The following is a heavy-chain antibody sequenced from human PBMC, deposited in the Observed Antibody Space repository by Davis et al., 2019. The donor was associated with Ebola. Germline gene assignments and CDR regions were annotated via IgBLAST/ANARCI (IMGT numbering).Heavy chain of an antibody. J-gene: IGHJ6*02. Sequence: ASVKVSCKASGYTFTDYQMHWVRRAPGQGLEWMGGINPISGGTNYAEKFQGRVTMTRDTSISTVYMELSRLRSDDTAVYYCARDLSYSYYYHYYGMDVWGQGTTVTVSS. CDR3: ARDLSYSYYYHYYGMDV. V-gene: IGHV1-2*02. CDR1: GYTFTDYQ. CDR2: INPISGGT. D-gene: IGHD3-10*01.